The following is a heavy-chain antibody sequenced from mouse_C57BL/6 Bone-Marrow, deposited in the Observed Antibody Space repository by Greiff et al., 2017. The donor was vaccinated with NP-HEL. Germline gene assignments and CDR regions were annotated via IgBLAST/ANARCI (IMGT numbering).Heavy chain of an antibody. V-gene: IGHV5-4*01. CDR3: ERDLDGSSPYYFDY. CDR1: GFTFSSYA. J-gene: IGHJ2*01. CDR2: ISAGGSYT. D-gene: IGHD1-1*01. Sequence: EVKLMESGGGLVKPGGSLKLSCAASGFTFSSYAMSWVRQTPEKRLEWVATISAGGSYTYYPDNVKGRFTISRDNANNNLYLQMSHLKSEDTAMYYCERDLDGSSPYYFDYWGQGTTLTVSS.